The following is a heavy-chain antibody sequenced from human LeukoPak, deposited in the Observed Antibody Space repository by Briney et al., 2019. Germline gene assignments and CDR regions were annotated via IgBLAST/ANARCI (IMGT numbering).Heavy chain of an antibody. CDR1: GYTFTSYY. Sequence: ASVKVSCKASGYTFTSYYIHWVRQAPGQGLEWMGIINPSGGSSSYAQKFQGRVTMTRDTSTNTVYMELSSLRSEDTAVYYCARDGSSRIATTSWGQGTLVTVSS. J-gene: IGHJ4*02. CDR2: INPSGGSS. CDR3: ARDGSSRIATTS. D-gene: IGHD6-13*01. V-gene: IGHV1-46*01.